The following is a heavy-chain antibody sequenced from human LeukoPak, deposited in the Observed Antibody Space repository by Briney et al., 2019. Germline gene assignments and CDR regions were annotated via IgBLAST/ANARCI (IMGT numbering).Heavy chain of an antibody. J-gene: IGHJ4*02. D-gene: IGHD5-18*01. CDR3: AKDRGYSYGPLDY. CDR2: IRYDGSNK. V-gene: IGHV3-30*02. Sequence: PGGSLRLSCAASGFTFSSYGMHWVRHAPGKGLEWVALIRYDGSNKYYADSVKGRFTISRDNSKNTLYLQMNSLRAEDTAVYYCAKDRGYSYGPLDYWGQGTLVTVSS. CDR1: GFTFSSYG.